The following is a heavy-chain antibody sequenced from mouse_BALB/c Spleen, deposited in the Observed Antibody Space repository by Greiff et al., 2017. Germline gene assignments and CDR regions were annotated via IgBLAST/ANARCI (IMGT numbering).Heavy chain of an antibody. Sequence: EVMLVESGGGLVQPGGSRKLSCAASGFSFSDYGLAWVRQDPGKGPEWVAFIRNWAYSIYYADSVTGRFTISSENAKNTLYLEMSSLRSEDTAMYYCARGTWGAMDYWGQGTSVTVSS. CDR2: IRNWAYSI. CDR1: GFSFSDYG. CDR3: ARGTWGAMDY. J-gene: IGHJ4*01. V-gene: IGHV5-15*02.